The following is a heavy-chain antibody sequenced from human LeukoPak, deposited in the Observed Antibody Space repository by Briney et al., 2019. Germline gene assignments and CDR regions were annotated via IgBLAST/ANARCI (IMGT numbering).Heavy chain of an antibody. CDR3: ARVLLSSSGWPFDY. CDR2: ISTSGDT. V-gene: IGHV4-4*07. CDR1: GGSISSYY. J-gene: IGHJ4*02. Sequence: SETLSLTCTVSGGSISSYYWSWIRQPAGKELEWIGRISTSGDTNYRPSLRSRVSMSLDTSKNQFSLKLSSVTAADTAVYHCARVLLSSSGWPFDYWGQGTLVTVSS. D-gene: IGHD6-19*01.